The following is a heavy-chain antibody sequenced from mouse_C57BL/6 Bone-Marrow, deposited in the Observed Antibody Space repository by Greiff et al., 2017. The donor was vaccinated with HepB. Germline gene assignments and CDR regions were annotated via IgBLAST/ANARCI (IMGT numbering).Heavy chain of an antibody. CDR1: GYTFTSYW. D-gene: IGHD2-4*01. Sequence: VQLQQPGAELVKPGASVKLSCKASGYTFTSYWMHWVKQRPGQGLEWIGMIHPNSGSTNYNEKFKSKATLTVDKSSSTAYMQLSSLTSEDSAVYYCARKVYDYNRDYYAMDYWGQGTSVTVSS. CDR3: ARKVYDYNRDYYAMDY. J-gene: IGHJ4*01. V-gene: IGHV1-64*01. CDR2: IHPNSGST.